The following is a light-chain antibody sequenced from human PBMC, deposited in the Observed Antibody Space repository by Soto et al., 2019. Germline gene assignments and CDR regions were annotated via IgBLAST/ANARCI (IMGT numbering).Light chain of an antibody. CDR2: AAS. J-gene: IGKJ1*01. CDR1: QSISSY. CDR3: QQSYSTPWT. Sequence: DIQMTQSPASLSASVGDRVTITCRASQSISSYLNWYQQKPGKAPKLLIYAASSLQSGVPSRFSGSGSGTDFTLTISSLRPEDIATYYCQQSYSTPWTFGQGTKV. V-gene: IGKV1-39*01.